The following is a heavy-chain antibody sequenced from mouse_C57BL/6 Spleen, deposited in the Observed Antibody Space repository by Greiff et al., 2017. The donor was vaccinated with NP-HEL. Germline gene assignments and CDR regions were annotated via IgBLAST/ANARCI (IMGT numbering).Heavy chain of an antibody. CDR1: GFTFSDYY. V-gene: IGHV5-16*01. Sequence: EVKLVESEGGLVQPGSSMKLSCTASGFTFSDYYMAWVRQVPEKGLEWVANINYDGSSTYYLDSLKSRFIISRDNAKNILYLQMSSLKSEDTATYYCARDGILRLDYWGQGTTLTVSS. D-gene: IGHD1-1*01. CDR3: ARDGILRLDY. J-gene: IGHJ2*01. CDR2: INYDGSST.